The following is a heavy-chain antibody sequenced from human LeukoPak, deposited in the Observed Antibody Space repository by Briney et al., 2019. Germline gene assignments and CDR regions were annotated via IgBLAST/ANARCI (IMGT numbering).Heavy chain of an antibody. CDR3: AKRSAAANYYFDY. V-gene: IGHV3-23*01. CDR1: EFTFSSYA. D-gene: IGHD6-13*01. CDR2: ISNSGGST. J-gene: IGHJ4*02. Sequence: GGSLRLSCAASEFTFSSYAMSWVRQAPGKGLEWVSTISNSGGSTYYADSVKGRFTISRDNSKNTLYLQMNSLRAEDTAVYYCAKRSAAANYYFDYWGQGTLVTVSS.